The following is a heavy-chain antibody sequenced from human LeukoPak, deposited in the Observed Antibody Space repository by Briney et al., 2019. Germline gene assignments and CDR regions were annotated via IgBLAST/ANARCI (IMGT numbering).Heavy chain of an antibody. D-gene: IGHD2-21*01. CDR1: GGSISSGGYS. Sequence: SQTLSLTCAVSGGSISSGGYSWSWIRQPPGKGLEWIGYIYHSGSTYYNPSLKSRVTISADRSKNQFSLKLSSVTAADTAVYYCARAPHRGRIDYWGQGTLVTVSS. CDR2: IYHSGST. V-gene: IGHV4-30-2*01. J-gene: IGHJ4*02. CDR3: ARAPHRGRIDY.